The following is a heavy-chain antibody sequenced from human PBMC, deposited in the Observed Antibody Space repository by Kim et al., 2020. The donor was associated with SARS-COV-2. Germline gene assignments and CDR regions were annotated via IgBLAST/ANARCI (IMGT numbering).Heavy chain of an antibody. Sequence: SETLSLTCTVSGGSISSSSSYWDWIRQPPGKGLEWIGSIYYSGSAYYNPSLKSRVTISVDTSKNQFSLKLSSVTAADTAVYYCARQKQWLAPLDYSGQAT. CDR2: IYYSGSA. CDR3: ARQKQWLAPLDY. V-gene: IGHV4-39*01. J-gene: IGHJ4*02. CDR1: GGSISSSSSY. D-gene: IGHD6-19*01.